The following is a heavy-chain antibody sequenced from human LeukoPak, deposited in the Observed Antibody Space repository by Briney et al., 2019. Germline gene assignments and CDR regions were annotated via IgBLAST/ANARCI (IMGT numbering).Heavy chain of an antibody. J-gene: IGHJ4*02. D-gene: IGHD6-19*01. CDR3: ARDRQWQIFDY. CDR2: ISSSGSTI. CDR1: GFTFSSYE. V-gene: IGHV3-48*03. Sequence: PGGSLRLTCAASGFTFSSYEMNWVRQAPGKGLEWVSYISSSGSTIYYADSVKGRFTISRDNAKNSLYLQMNSLRAEDTAVYYCARDRQWQIFDYWGQGTLVTVSS.